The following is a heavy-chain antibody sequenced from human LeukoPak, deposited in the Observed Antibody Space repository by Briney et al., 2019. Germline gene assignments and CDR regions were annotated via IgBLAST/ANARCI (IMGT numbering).Heavy chain of an antibody. CDR2: INTNTGNP. Sequence: ASVKVSCKASGYTFTSYAMNWVRQAPGQGLEWMGWINTNTGNPTSAQGFTGRFVFSLDTSVSTAYLQISSLKAEDTAVYYCAISPVYYDILTGYYNASPLDYWGQGTLVTVSS. D-gene: IGHD3-9*01. V-gene: IGHV7-4-1*02. CDR3: AISPVYYDILTGYYNASPLDY. J-gene: IGHJ4*02. CDR1: GYTFTSYA.